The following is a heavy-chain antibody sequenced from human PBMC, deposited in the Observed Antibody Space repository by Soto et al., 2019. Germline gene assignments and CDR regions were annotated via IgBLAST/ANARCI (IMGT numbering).Heavy chain of an antibody. V-gene: IGHV4-39*01. D-gene: IGHD1-26*01. CDR3: ARHVRGSYRNNWFDP. CDR2: IYYSGST. Sequence: PSGTLSLTCTVSGGSISSSSYYWGWIRQPPGKGLEWIGSIYYSGSTYYNPSLKSRVTISVDTSKNQFSLKLSSVTAADTAVYYCARHVRGSYRNNWFDPWGQGTLVTVSS. CDR1: GGSISSSSYY. J-gene: IGHJ5*02.